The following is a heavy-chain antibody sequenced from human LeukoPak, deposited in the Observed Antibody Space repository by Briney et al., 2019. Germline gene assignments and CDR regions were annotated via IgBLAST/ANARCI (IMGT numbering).Heavy chain of an antibody. J-gene: IGHJ5*02. V-gene: IGHV3-30-3*01. CDR2: ISYDGSNK. D-gene: IGHD4-4*01. Sequence: GGSLRLSCAASGFTFSSYAMHWVRQAPGKGLEWVAVISYDGSNKYYADSVKGRFTISRDNSKNTLYLQMNSLRAEDTAVYYCAKDYSDYSNGEYNWFDPWGQGTLVTVSS. CDR3: AKDYSDYSNGEYNWFDP. CDR1: GFTFSSYA.